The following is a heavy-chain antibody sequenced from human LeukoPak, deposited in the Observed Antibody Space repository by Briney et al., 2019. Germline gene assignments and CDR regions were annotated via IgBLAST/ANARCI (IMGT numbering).Heavy chain of an antibody. V-gene: IGHV3-48*01. CDR3: ARAKSGGYYGSGSYSFDY. Sequence: PGGSLRLSCAASGFTFSSYSMTWVRQAPGKGLEWVSYISSSSSTIYYADSVKGRFTISRDNAKNSLYLQMNSLRAEDTAVYYCARAKSGGYYGSGSYSFDYWGQGTLVTVSS. CDR1: GFTFSSYS. CDR2: ISSSSSTI. J-gene: IGHJ4*02. D-gene: IGHD3-10*01.